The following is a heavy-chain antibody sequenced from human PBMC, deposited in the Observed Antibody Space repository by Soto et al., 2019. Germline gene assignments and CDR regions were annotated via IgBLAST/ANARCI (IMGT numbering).Heavy chain of an antibody. J-gene: IGHJ1*01. V-gene: IGHV3-23*01. CDR2: ISGSGDNT. CDR3: AKGVDYFDSGCYNLEYFQN. D-gene: IGHD3-22*01. CDR1: GFTFSSYA. Sequence: EVQLLESGGGLVQPGGSLRLSCAASGFTFSSYAMNWVRQAPGNGLEWVSAISGSGDNTHYADSVRGRFTISRDNSSNTLYLHMNILRVEDTAIYYCAKGVDYFDSGCYNLEYFQNWGQGTLVTGSS.